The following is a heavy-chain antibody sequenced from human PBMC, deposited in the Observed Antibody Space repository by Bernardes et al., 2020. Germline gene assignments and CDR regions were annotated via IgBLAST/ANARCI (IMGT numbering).Heavy chain of an antibody. J-gene: IGHJ4*02. CDR1: GYTFTSYA. CDR2: INAGNGNT. V-gene: IGHV1-3*01. D-gene: IGHD3-9*01. Sequence: ASVKVSCKASGYTFTSYAMHWVRQAPGQRLEWMGWINAGNGNTKYSQKFQGRVTITRDTSASTAYMELSSLRSEDTAVYYCARALPYYDILTAQLGFDYWGQGTLVTVSS. CDR3: ARALPYYDILTAQLGFDY.